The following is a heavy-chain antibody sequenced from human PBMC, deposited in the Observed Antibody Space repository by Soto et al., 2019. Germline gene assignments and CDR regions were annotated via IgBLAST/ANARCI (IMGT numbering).Heavy chain of an antibody. CDR3: AKRGQMNCSSTSCYRNYYYYGMDV. J-gene: IGHJ6*02. CDR2: ISGSGGST. Sequence: PGGSLRLSCAASGFTFSSYAMSWVRQAPGKGLEWVSAISGSGGSTYYADSVKGRFTISRDNSKNTLYLQMNSLRAEDTAVYYCAKRGQMNCSSTSCYRNYYYYGMDVWGQGTTVTV. D-gene: IGHD2-2*01. V-gene: IGHV3-23*01. CDR1: GFTFSSYA.